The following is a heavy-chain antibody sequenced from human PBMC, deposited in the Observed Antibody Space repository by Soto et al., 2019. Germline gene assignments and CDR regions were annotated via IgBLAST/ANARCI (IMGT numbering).Heavy chain of an antibody. CDR2: IYSGGST. J-gene: IGHJ4*02. D-gene: IGHD6-6*01. CDR3: ARERAISDYRSSGALGL. CDR1: GFTVSGHY. V-gene: IGHV3-66*01. Sequence: EVQLVESGGGLVQPGGSLRLSCAASGFTVSGHYMSWVRQAPGKGLEWVSVIYSGGSTYYANSVTGRFTISRDNSRNTVYLQMNSLRAEDTAVYYCARERAISDYRSSGALGLWGQGTLVSVSS.